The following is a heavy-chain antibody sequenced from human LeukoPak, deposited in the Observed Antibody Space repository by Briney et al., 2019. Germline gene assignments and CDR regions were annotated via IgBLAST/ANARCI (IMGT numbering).Heavy chain of an antibody. J-gene: IGHJ4*02. V-gene: IGHV4-39*01. D-gene: IGHD3-10*01. Sequence: SETLSLTCSVSGASISTSAYYWGWIRQPPGKGLEWIGSIYYSGSTYYNASLKSRVTISIDTSKNQFSLRLSSVTAADTAVYYCARHKGPYYYGSGSYYRTTDFDYWGQGTLVTVSS. CDR1: GASISTSAYY. CDR3: ARHKGPYYYGSGSYYRTTDFDY. CDR2: IYYSGST.